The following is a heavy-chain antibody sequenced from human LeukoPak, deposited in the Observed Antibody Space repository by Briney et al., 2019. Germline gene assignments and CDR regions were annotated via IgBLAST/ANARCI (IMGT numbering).Heavy chain of an antibody. Sequence: GGSLRLSCVASGFTFSSYGMSWVRQAPGKGLEWVSAISGSGGSTEYADSVKGRFTISRDNSKNTLYLQMNSLRAEDTAVYYCAKSGSVWYYFDYWGQGTLVTVSS. CDR1: GFTFSSYG. D-gene: IGHD6-19*01. CDR3: AKSGSVWYYFDY. J-gene: IGHJ4*02. V-gene: IGHV3-23*01. CDR2: ISGSGGST.